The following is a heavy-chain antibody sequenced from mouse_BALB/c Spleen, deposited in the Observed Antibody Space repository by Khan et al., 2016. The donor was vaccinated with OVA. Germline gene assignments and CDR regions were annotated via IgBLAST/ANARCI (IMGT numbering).Heavy chain of an antibody. CDR1: GFTFSTYG. CDR3: ARHAYYYNSEGFAY. Sequence: EVELVASGGDFVRPGGSLKLSCAASGFTFSTYGMSWVRQTPDTRLEWVATINTGGAYTYYPDSVKGRFTIPRDHATNPLYLQLSSMKSDETAIDYCARHAYYYNSEGFAYWGKGTLVTVAA. J-gene: IGHJ3*01. V-gene: IGHV5-6*01. CDR2: INTGGAYT. D-gene: IGHD1-1*01.